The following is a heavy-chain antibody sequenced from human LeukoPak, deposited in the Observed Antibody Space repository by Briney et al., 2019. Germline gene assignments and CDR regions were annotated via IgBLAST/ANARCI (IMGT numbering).Heavy chain of an antibody. J-gene: IGHJ4*02. V-gene: IGHV3-21*01. CDR1: GFTFSTYS. CDR2: ITSSSSYI. CDR3: ARDDNSGHVSL. Sequence: PGGSLRLSCAASGFTFSTYSMNWVRQAPGKGLEWVSYITSSSSYIYYADSVKGRFTTSRDNAKNSLYLQMNSLRAEVTAVYYCARDDNSGHVSLWGQGTLVIVSS. D-gene: IGHD3-22*01.